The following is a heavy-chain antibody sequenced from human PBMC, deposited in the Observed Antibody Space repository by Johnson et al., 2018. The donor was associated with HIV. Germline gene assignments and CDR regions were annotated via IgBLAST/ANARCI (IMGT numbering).Heavy chain of an antibody. D-gene: IGHD5-24*01. CDR2: IKSKTDGGTT. V-gene: IGHV3-15*01. CDR3: AKDIYGYDAFDI. J-gene: IGHJ3*02. CDR1: EFTLSNAW. Sequence: MLLVESGGGLVKPGGSLRLSCAASEFTLSNAWMSWVRQVPGKGLEWVGRIKSKTDGGTTDYAAPVKGRFTISRDDSKNTLYLQMNSLKTEDTAVYYCAKDIYGYDAFDIWGQGTMVTVSS.